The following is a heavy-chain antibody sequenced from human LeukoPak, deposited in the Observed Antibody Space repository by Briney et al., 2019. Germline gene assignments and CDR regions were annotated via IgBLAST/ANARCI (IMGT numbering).Heavy chain of an antibody. CDR3: AKDGMGHYDFWSGYQPQYYFDY. V-gene: IGHV3-23*01. CDR2: ISGSGGST. J-gene: IGHJ4*02. CDR1: GFTFSSYA. D-gene: IGHD3-3*01. Sequence: GGSLRLSCATSGFTFSSYAMSWFRQAPGKGLEWVSAISGSGGSTYYADSVKGRFTISRDNSKNTLYLQMNSLRAEDTAVYYCAKDGMGHYDFWSGYQPQYYFDYWGQGTLVTVSS.